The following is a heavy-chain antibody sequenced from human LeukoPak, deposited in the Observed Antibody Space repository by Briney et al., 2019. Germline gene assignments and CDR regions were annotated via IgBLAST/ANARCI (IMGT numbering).Heavy chain of an antibody. CDR1: GGTFSSYT. CDR3: ARGGTGTTSVDY. Sequence: SVKVSCKASGGTFSSYTISWVRQAPGQGLEWMGGIIPIFGTANYAQKFQGRVTITADESTSTAYMELSSLRSEDTAVYYCARGGTGTTSVDYWGQGTLVTVSS. J-gene: IGHJ4*02. CDR2: IIPIFGTA. D-gene: IGHD1-1*01. V-gene: IGHV1-69*13.